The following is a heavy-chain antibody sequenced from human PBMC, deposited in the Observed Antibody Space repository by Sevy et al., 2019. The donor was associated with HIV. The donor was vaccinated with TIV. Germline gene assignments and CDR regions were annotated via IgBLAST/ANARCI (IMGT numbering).Heavy chain of an antibody. CDR2: ISGTSQTI. CDR1: GFSFSTYS. Sequence: GWSLRLSCGAAGFSFSTYSLNWVRQAPGKGLEWISYISGTSQTIYYADSVKGRFTISRDNAKNSLYLQMNSLGAEDTAIYYCARVPLYDDPWYCDHWGQGSLVTVSS. D-gene: IGHD2-15*01. CDR3: ARVPLYDDPWYCDH. V-gene: IGHV3-48*01. J-gene: IGHJ4*02.